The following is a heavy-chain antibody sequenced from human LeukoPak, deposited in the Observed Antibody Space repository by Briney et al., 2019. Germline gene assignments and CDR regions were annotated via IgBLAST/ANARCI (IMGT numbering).Heavy chain of an antibody. J-gene: IGHJ6*02. CDR2: VYFSGST. CDR3: ANLHPTPSPTPHNSNYHYYYYGMDV. CDR1: GASVTSSSYY. Sequence: SETLSLTCAVSGASVTSSSYYWGWVRQPPGKGLEWIGTVYFSGSTHYNPSLKSRVTISVDTSKNQFSLKLSSVTAADTAVYYCANLHPTPSPTPHNSNYHYYYYGMDVWGQGTTVTVSS. D-gene: IGHD4-11*01. V-gene: IGHV4-39*01.